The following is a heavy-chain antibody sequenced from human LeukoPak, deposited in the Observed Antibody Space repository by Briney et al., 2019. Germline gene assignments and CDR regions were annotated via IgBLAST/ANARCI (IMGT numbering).Heavy chain of an antibody. V-gene: IGHV5-51*01. D-gene: IGHD3-22*01. CDR2: IYPGDSDT. CDR3: ARVHYYETSDWGNYFDY. CDR1: GYSFTNYW. J-gene: IGHJ4*02. Sequence: GESLKISCKGSGYSFTNYWIGWVRQMPGKGLEWMGIIYPGDSDTRYSPSFQGQVTISADKSISTAYLQWSSLKASDTAMYYCARVHYYETSDWGNYFDYWGQGTLVTVSS.